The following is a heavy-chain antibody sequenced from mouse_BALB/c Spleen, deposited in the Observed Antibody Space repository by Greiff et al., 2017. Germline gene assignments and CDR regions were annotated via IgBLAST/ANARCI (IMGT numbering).Heavy chain of an antibody. CDR3: ARGVPFDY. D-gene: IGHD2-14*01. CDR1: GFNIKDNY. J-gene: IGHJ2*01. Sequence: VQLQQSGAELVKPGASVKLSCTASGFNIKDNYMHWVKQRPEQGLEWIGRIDPANGNTKYDPKFHGKATITADTSSNTAYLQLSSLTSEDTAVYYCARGVPFDYWGQGTTLTVSS. V-gene: IGHV14-3*02. CDR2: IDPANGNT.